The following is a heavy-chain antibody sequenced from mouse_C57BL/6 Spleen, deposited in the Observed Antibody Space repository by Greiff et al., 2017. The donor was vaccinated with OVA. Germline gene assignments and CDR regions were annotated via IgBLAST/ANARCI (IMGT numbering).Heavy chain of an antibody. Sequence: VQLQQPGAELVKPGASVKLSCKASGYTFTSYWMQWVKQRPGQGLEWIGEIDPSDSYTNYNQKFKSKATLTVDTSSSTAYMQLSSLTSEDSAVYYCARYSNYLYYFDYWGQGTTLTVSS. D-gene: IGHD2-5*01. V-gene: IGHV1-50*01. CDR2: IDPSDSYT. CDR3: ARYSNYLYYFDY. J-gene: IGHJ2*01. CDR1: GYTFTSYW.